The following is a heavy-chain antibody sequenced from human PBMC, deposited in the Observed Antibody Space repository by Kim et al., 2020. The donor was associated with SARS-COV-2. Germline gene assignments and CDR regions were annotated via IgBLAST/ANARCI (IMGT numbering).Heavy chain of an antibody. CDR3: AKDSGRWLQSYYYGMDV. Sequence: GKGRFTISRDNSKNTLYLQMNSLRAEDTAVYYCAKDSGRWLQSYYYGMDVWGQGTTVTVSS. D-gene: IGHD5-12*01. V-gene: IGHV3-33*06. J-gene: IGHJ6*02.